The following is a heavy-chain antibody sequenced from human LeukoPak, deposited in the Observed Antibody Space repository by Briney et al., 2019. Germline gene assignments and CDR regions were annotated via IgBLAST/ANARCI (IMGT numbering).Heavy chain of an antibody. CDR2: INHSGST. CDR1: GGSFSGYY. J-gene: IGHJ4*02. CDR3: ARYSSSWYLFDY. D-gene: IGHD6-13*01. V-gene: IGHV4-34*01. Sequence: SETLSLTCAVYGGSFSGYYWSWIRQPPGKGLEWIGEINHSGSTNSNPSLKSRVTISVDTSKNQFSLKLSSVTAADTAVYYCARYSSSWYLFDYWGQGTLVTVSS.